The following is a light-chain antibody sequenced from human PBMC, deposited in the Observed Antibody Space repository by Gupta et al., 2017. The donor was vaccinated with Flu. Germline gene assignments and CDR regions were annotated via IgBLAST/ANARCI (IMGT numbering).Light chain of an antibody. CDR2: RAS. CDR1: QSINSW. J-gene: IGKJ1*01. Sequence: DVQMTQSPSTLSASVGDRVTITCRASQSINSWLAWFQQKPGKAPRLLIYRASILESGIPSRFSGSGSETEFTLTISSLHPDDFATYYCQQDDSSSWTFGQGTKVEIK. V-gene: IGKV1-5*03. CDR3: QQDDSSSWT.